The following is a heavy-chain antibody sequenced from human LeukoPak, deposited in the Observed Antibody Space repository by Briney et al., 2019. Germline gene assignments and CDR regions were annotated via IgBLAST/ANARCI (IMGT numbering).Heavy chain of an antibody. D-gene: IGHD5-24*01. CDR2: ISPSGGLT. J-gene: IGHJ5*02. CDR1: GYTFTSNY. Sequence: GASVKVSCKAFGYTFTSNYMHWVRQAPGQGPEWMGVISPSGGLTTYAQRFQGRVTLTRDMSTSTDYLELSSLRSEDTAVYYCARDNSVRDEAWWFNPWGQGTLVTVSS. CDR3: ARDNSVRDEAWWFNP. V-gene: IGHV1-46*01.